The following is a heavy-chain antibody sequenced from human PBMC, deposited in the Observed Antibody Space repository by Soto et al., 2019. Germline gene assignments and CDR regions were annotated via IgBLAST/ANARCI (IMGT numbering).Heavy chain of an antibody. CDR3: AREGSGYNF. CDR1: GDTYSSFG. CDR2: IIPVFGRP. V-gene: IGHV1-69*01. J-gene: IGHJ1*01. Sequence: SVKVYCKASGDTYSSFGISWVRQAPGQGLEWMGGIIPVFGRPNYAQRFRGRLTITADESTNTGYMELIDLRSEDTAVYYCAREGSGYNFWGQGTQVPVSS. D-gene: IGHD5-12*01.